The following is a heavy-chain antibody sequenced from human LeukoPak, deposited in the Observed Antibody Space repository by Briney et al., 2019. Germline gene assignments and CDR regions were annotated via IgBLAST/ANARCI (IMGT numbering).Heavy chain of an antibody. CDR1: GYTFTTYY. J-gene: IGHJ4*02. V-gene: IGHV1-2*02. CDR3: VRENWHYDY. Sequence: ASVKVSCKAAGYTFTTYYMHWVRQAPGQGLEWMGWIHPDSGATNYAQKFQGRVTLTRDRYITTLYMELSSLRSDDTAIYYCVRENWHYDYWGQGTQATVSS. CDR2: IHPDSGAT. D-gene: IGHD1-7*01.